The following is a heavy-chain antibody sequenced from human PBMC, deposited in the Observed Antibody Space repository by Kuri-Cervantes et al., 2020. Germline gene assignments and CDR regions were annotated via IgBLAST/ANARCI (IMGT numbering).Heavy chain of an antibody. J-gene: IGHJ4*02. D-gene: IGHD3-22*01. CDR3: AKDPSYYYDSSGYYDYFDY. CDR2: IYSGGST. CDR1: GFTVSSNY. V-gene: IGHV3-53*01. Sequence: GGSLRLSCAASGFTVSSNYMSWVRQAPGKGLEWVSVIYSGGSTYYADSVKGRFTISGDNSKNTLYLQMNSLRAEDTAVYYCAKDPSYYYDSSGYYDYFDYWGQGTLVTVSS.